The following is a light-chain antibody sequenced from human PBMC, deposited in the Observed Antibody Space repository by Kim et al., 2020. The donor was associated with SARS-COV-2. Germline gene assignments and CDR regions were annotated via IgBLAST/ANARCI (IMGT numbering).Light chain of an antibody. CDR2: GAS. V-gene: IGKV3-15*01. CDR1: QSVSTN. CDR3: QQYSNWPRNT. Sequence: PGERASLSCRASQSVSTNVVWYQQKPGQAPRVLIYGASIRATGIPARFSGSGSATEFTLTISSLQSEDFAVYYCQQYSNWPRNTFGGGTKVDIK. J-gene: IGKJ4*01.